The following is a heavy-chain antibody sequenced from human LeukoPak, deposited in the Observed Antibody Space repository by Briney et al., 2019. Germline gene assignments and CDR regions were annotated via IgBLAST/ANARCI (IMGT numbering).Heavy chain of an antibody. D-gene: IGHD6-19*01. V-gene: IGHV5-51*01. CDR2: IYPGDSDT. CDR3: ARLGGGGIAVAGPNWFDP. CDR1: GYSFTSYW. Sequence: GESLKISCKGSGYSFTSYWIGWVRQMPGKGLEWMGIIYPGDSDTRYSPSFQGQVTISADKSISTAYLQWSSLKASDTAMYYCARLGGGGIAVAGPNWFDPWGQGTLVTVSS. J-gene: IGHJ5*02.